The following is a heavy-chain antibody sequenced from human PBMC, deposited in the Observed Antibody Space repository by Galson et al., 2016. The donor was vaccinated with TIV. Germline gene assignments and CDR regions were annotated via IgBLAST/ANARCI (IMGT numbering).Heavy chain of an antibody. D-gene: IGHD3-16*01. V-gene: IGHV3-66*02. J-gene: IGHJ6*02. Sequence: SLRLSCAASGLSVSINYLTWVRQAPGKGLEWVSLISDGGKTYYSDSVRGRFTVSRDNSRNTVYLQMNGLRADDTAVYYCARDRCVNAYFYYYYYGLDVWGQWTAVSVSS. CDR3: ARDRCVNAYFYYYYYGLDV. CDR1: GLSVSINY. CDR2: ISDGGKT.